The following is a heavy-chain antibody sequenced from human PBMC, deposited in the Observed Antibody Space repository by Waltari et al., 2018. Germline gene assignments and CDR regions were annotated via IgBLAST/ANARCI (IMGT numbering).Heavy chain of an antibody. V-gene: IGHV3-7*01. D-gene: IGHD2-21*01. J-gene: IGHJ5*02. Sequence: EVQLVESGGGLVQPGGSLRLSCAASGFTFSSYWMSWVRQAPGKGLGGVANRKQDGSEKYYVDSVKGRFTISRDNAKNSLYLQMNSLRAEDTAVYYCARDPVHMNWFDPWGQGTLVTVSS. CDR3: ARDPVHMNWFDP. CDR2: RKQDGSEK. CDR1: GFTFSSYW.